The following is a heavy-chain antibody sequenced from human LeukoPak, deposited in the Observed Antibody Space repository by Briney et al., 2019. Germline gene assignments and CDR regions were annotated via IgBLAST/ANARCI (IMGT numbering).Heavy chain of an antibody. CDR1: GFTVGVNE. Sequence: GGSLRLSCAASGFTVGVNEMRWVRRAPGKGLERVSFNRDGDTYHADSRKGRPTISRDNSKITLHVHKKRLRGEDTAVYYFNRDHLFYSCDFDLDVWGQGTTVTVSS. D-gene: IGHD2-21*01. CDR3: NRDHLFYSCDFDLDV. CDR2: NRDGDT. J-gene: IGHJ6*02. V-gene: IGHV3-38-3*01.